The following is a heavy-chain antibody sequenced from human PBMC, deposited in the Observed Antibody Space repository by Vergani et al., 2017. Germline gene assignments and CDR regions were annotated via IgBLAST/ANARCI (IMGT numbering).Heavy chain of an antibody. D-gene: IGHD3-22*01. CDR3: ARGRPYYYDSSGYYMGGDGDAFDI. V-gene: IGHV1-18*01. CDR2: SSAYNGNT. Sequence: QVQLVQSGAEVKKPGASVKVSCKASGYTFTSYGISWVRQAPGQGLEWMGWSSAYNGNTNYAQKLQGRVTMTTDTSTSTAYMELRSLRSDDTAVYYCARGRPYYYDSSGYYMGGDGDAFDIWGQGTMVTVSS. J-gene: IGHJ3*02. CDR1: GYTFTSYG.